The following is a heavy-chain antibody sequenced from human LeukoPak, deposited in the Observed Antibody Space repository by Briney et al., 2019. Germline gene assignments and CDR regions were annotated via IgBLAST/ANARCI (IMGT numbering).Heavy chain of an antibody. CDR3: ARGIEPTNFDY. Sequence: SQTLSLTCTVSGGSISSGGYYWSWIRQHPGKGLEWIGYIYDSGSTHYNPSLKSRASISVDTSKNQFSLKLSSVTAADTAVYYGARGIEPTNFDYWGQGALVTVS. J-gene: IGHJ4*02. CDR2: IYDSGST. D-gene: IGHD1-14*01. V-gene: IGHV4-31*03. CDR1: GGSISSGGYY.